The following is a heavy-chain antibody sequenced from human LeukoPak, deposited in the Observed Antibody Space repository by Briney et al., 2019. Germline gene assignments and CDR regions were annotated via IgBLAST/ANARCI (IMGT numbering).Heavy chain of an antibody. Sequence: ASVKVSCKASGYTFTSYYMHWVRQAPGQGLEWMGIINASGGSTSYAQKFQGRVTMTRDTSTSTVYMELSSLRSEDTAVYYCARAPVRRYDILTGYFSAFDIWGQGTMVTVSS. CDR3: ARAPVRRYDILTGYFSAFDI. CDR1: GYTFTSYY. J-gene: IGHJ3*02. D-gene: IGHD3-9*01. V-gene: IGHV1-46*03. CDR2: INASGGST.